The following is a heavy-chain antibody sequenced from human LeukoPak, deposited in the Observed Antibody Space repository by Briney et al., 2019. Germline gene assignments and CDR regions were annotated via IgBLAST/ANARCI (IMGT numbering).Heavy chain of an antibody. V-gene: IGHV3-74*01. CDR2: IFTDGSTT. D-gene: IGHD2-21*02. CDR1: EFDFFSYG. J-gene: IGHJ4*01. CDR3: ARELPREVTLDY. Sequence: GSLRLSCAASEFDFFSYGMQWVRQAPGKGLVWVSRIFTDGSTTSYADSVKGRFTISRDNAKNTLYLEMKSLRVEDTAVYYCARELPREVTLDYWGQGTLVTVSP.